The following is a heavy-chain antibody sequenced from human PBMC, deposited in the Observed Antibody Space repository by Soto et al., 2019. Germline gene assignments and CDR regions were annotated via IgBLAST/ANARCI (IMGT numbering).Heavy chain of an antibody. D-gene: IGHD6-19*01. J-gene: IGHJ5*02. CDR1: GYTFTDSL. Sequence: QVHLVQSGAEVKKPGASVKVSCGASGYTFTDSLIHWVRLAPGQGLEWMGWINPKSGVTNYPQKFQGRVTMTRETSIRTAYMELSSLTSDDTALYYCAVTTVAATGWIDTWGQGTLVTVSS. CDR3: AVTTVAATGWIDT. V-gene: IGHV1-2*02. CDR2: INPKSGVT.